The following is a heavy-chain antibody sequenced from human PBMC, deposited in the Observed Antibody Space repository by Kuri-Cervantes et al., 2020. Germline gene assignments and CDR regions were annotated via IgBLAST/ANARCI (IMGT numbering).Heavy chain of an antibody. D-gene: IGHD3-16*01. J-gene: IGHJ3*02. CDR1: GFTFTSYW. CDR3: AREIALGAFDI. Sequence: GESLKISCVASGFTFTSYWINWVRQAPGKGLEWVASIKESESDKYYADSVKGRFTISRDNSKNTLYLQMNSLRAEDTAVYYCAREIALGAFDIWGQGTMVTVSS. CDR2: IKESESDK. V-gene: IGHV3-7*01.